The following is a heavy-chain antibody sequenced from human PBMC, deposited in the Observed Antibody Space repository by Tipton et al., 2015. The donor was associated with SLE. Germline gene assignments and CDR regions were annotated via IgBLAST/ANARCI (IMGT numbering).Heavy chain of an antibody. D-gene: IGHD3-22*01. V-gene: IGHV4-59*01. Sequence: TLSLTCTVSGGSISAYFWNWVRQPPGKGLEWIGNVYYSGNTNYNPSLKSRVNISVDPSKNQFSLNLTSVTAADTAVYFCARLRNRYDTSGPILFWGQGVLVTVSS. J-gene: IGHJ4*02. CDR2: VYYSGNT. CDR3: ARLRNRYDTSGPILF. CDR1: GGSISAYF.